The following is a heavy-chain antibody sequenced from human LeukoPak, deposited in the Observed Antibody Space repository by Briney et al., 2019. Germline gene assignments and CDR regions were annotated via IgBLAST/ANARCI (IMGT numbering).Heavy chain of an antibody. V-gene: IGHV5-51*01. Sequence: GESLKISCKGSGYSFTRNWIGWVRQMPGKGLEWMGIIYPGDSDTRYSPSFQGQVTISADKSINTAYLQWSSLKASDTAMYYCARAAYSSGWFVPFDLWGQGTLVTVSS. CDR1: GYSFTRNW. D-gene: IGHD6-19*01. CDR3: ARAAYSSGWFVPFDL. J-gene: IGHJ4*02. CDR2: IYPGDSDT.